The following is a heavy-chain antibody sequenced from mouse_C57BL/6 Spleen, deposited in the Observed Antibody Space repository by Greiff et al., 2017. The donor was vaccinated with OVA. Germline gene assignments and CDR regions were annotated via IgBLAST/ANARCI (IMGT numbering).Heavy chain of an antibody. D-gene: IGHD1-1*01. Sequence: EVQLQQSGPELVKPGASVKISCKASGYSFTGYYMNWVKQSPEKSLEWIGEINPSTGGTTYNQKFKAKATLTVDKSSSTAYMQLKSLTSEDSAVYYCARSHYYGSSPFAYWGQGTLVTVSA. CDR3: ARSHYYGSSPFAY. J-gene: IGHJ3*01. CDR1: GYSFTGYY. V-gene: IGHV1-42*01. CDR2: INPSTGGT.